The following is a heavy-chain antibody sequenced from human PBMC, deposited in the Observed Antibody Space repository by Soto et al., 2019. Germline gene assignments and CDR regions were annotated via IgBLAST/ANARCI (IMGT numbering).Heavy chain of an antibody. V-gene: IGHV3-13*01. CDR3: VRKGDAFDI. CDR1: GFTLSRYD. Sequence: VQLVESGGGLVQSGGSLRLSCAAPGFTLSRYDMHWVRQATGRGLEWVSTIDTARDSYYSDSVKGRFTISRESAKNSFSLQMDSLRVGDTALYYCVRKGDAFDIWGQGTMVTVSS. CDR2: IDTARDS. J-gene: IGHJ3*02.